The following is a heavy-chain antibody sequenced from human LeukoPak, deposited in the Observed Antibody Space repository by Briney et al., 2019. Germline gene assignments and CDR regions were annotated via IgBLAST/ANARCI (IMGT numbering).Heavy chain of an antibody. J-gene: IGHJ5*02. CDR2: ISGSGGTT. D-gene: IGHD3-9*01. Sequence: GGSLRLSFAAAGFTFSSYAISSVPQAPGKGLECVSAISGSGGTTYYADSVKGRFTISRDNSKNTLYPKMNSLRAEDTAVYYCAKDSSYAILTGSYPPTNDWFDPWGQGTLVTVSS. CDR1: GFTFSSYA. CDR3: AKDSSYAILTGSYPPTNDWFDP. V-gene: IGHV3-23*01.